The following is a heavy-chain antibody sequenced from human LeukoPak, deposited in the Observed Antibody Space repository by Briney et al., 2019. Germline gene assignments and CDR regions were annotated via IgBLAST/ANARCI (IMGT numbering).Heavy chain of an antibody. CDR1: GGSISSGVYY. J-gene: IGHJ3*02. V-gene: IGHV4-30-4*01. Sequence: PSQTLSLTCSVSGGSISSGVYYWSWIRQPPGKGLEWIGYIYYSGSTYYNPSLKSRVTISVDTSKNQFSLKLSSVTAADTAVYYCARQKPGLYAFDIWGQGTMVTVSS. D-gene: IGHD1-14*01. CDR2: IYYSGST. CDR3: ARQKPGLYAFDI.